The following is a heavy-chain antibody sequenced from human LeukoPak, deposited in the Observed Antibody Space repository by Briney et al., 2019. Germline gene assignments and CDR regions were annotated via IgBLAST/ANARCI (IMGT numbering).Heavy chain of an antibody. J-gene: IGHJ6*02. CDR1: GYTFTSYG. Sequence: ASVKVSCKAPGYTFTSYGISWVRQAPGQGLEWMGWISAYNGNTNYAQKLQGRVTMTTDTSTSTAYMELRSPRSDDTAVYYCARVVPAAMIYYYYGMDVWGQGTTVTVSS. V-gene: IGHV1-18*01. CDR3: ARVVPAAMIYYYYGMDV. D-gene: IGHD2-2*01. CDR2: ISAYNGNT.